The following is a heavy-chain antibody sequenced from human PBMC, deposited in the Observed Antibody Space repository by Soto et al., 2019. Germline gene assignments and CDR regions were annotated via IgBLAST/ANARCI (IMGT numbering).Heavy chain of an antibody. Sequence: QVQLQESGPGLVKPSQTLSLTCTVSGGSISSGDYYWSWIRQPPGKGLEWIGYIYYIGSTYYNPSLKSRVTISVDTSKNQFSLKLSSVTAADTAVYYCARGTLERYGDYVEWFDPWGQGTLVTVSS. J-gene: IGHJ5*02. CDR1: GGSISSGDYY. CDR2: IYYIGST. CDR3: ARGTLERYGDYVEWFDP. V-gene: IGHV4-30-4*01. D-gene: IGHD4-17*01.